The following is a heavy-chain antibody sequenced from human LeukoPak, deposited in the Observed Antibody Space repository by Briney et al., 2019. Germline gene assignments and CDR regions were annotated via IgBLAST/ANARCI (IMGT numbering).Heavy chain of an antibody. CDR2: INHSGST. Sequence: SETLSLTCAVYGGSFSGYYWSWIRQPPGKGLEWIGEINHSGSTNYNTSLKIRVTISVDTSKKQFSLKLNFVTAADTAVYYCARGRVADTNYGYWGQGTLVTVSS. D-gene: IGHD4-17*01. CDR1: GGSFSGYY. J-gene: IGHJ4*02. V-gene: IGHV4-34*01. CDR3: ARGRVADTNYGY.